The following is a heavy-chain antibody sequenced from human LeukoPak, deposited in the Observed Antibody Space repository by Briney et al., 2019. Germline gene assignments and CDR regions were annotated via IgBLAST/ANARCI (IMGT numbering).Heavy chain of an antibody. D-gene: IGHD3-22*01. CDR1: GYTFTTYY. Sequence: ASVKVSCKTSGYTFTTYYIHWVRQAPGQGLEWMGIINPSGGTTTYAQQFQGRVTMTRDTSTSTVYMELNTLRSEDTAVYYCARRSNYYYDSSADYPRYWGQGTLVTVSS. J-gene: IGHJ4*02. CDR3: ARRSNYYYDSSADYPRY. V-gene: IGHV1-46*01. CDR2: INPSGGTT.